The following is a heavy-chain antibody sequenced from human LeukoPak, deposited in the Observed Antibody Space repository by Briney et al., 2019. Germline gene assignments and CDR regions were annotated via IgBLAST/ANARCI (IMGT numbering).Heavy chain of an antibody. D-gene: IGHD2-8*01. CDR2: MYSSGST. CDR3: ARSLGNGLIDY. Sequence: PSETLSLTCTVSGGSISSGSYYWVRIRQPPGKGLEWIGSMYSSGSTYYNPSLKSRVTISVDTSKNQFSVKLSAVTAADTAVYYCARSLGNGLIDYWGQGTLVTVSS. V-gene: IGHV4-39*01. J-gene: IGHJ4*02. CDR1: GGSISSGSYY.